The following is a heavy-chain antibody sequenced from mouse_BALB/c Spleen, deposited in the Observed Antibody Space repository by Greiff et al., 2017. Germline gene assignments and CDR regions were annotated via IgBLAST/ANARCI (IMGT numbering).Heavy chain of an antibody. J-gene: IGHJ1*01. CDR1: GYTFTSYW. V-gene: IGHV1-7*01. D-gene: IGHD2-3*01. Sequence: VQLQESGAELAKPGASVKMSCKASGYTFTSYWMHWVKQRPGQGLEWIGYINPSTGYTEYNQKFKDKATLTADKSSSTAYMQLSSLTSEDSAVYYCARPDGYYWYFDVWGAGTTVTVSS. CDR3: ARPDGYYWYFDV. CDR2: INPSTGYT.